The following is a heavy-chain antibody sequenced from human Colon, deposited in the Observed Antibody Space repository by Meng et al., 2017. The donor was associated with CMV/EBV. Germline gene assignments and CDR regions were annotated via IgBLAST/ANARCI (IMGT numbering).Heavy chain of an antibody. CDR1: GFTFSDHY. CDR3: TSLPAIGRRVMDV. D-gene: IGHD1-14*01. Sequence: GESLKISCAASGFTFSDHYMDWVRQAPGKGLEWVGRIRDRANSDTTEYAASGKCTFTISRDDSKNSLYLQSNSLETEDTAVYYSTSLPAIGRRVMDVWGQGTTVTVSS. CDR2: IRDRANSDTT. J-gene: IGHJ6*02. V-gene: IGHV3-72*01.